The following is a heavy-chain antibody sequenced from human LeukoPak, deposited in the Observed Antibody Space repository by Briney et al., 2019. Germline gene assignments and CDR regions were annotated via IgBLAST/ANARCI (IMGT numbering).Heavy chain of an antibody. D-gene: IGHD2-15*01. CDR2: ITNRGNVI. Sequence: PGGSLRLSCAASGFTFSDCHMSWIRQAPGKGLEWISYITNRGNVIYYANSVRGRFTISRDNAKNSLYLQISSLRAEDTAVYYCTTDTWYSAGHWGQGTLVTVSS. CDR1: GFTFSDCH. CDR3: TTDTWYSAGH. V-gene: IGHV3-11*01. J-gene: IGHJ4*02.